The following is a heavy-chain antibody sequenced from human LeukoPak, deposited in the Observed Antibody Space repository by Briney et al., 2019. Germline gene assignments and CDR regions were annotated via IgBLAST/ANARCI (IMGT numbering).Heavy chain of an antibody. V-gene: IGHV3-9*01. J-gene: IGHJ4*02. CDR2: ISWNSGSI. D-gene: IGHD5-12*01. CDR1: GFTFDDYA. Sequence: SGGSLRLSCAASGFTFDDYAMHWVRQAPGKGLEWVSGISWNSGSIGYADSVKGRFTIYRDNAKISLYLQMNSLRAEDTALYYCAKDRGMVATDEPFDYWGQGTLVTVSS. CDR3: AKDRGMVATDEPFDY.